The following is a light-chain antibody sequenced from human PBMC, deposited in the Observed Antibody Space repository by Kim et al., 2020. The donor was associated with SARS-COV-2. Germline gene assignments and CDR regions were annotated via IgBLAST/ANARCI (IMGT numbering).Light chain of an antibody. Sequence: VSPGQTASITCSGDKLGEKYACWYQQKPGQSPVLVIYQDTKRPAGIPERFSGSNSGNTATLTISVTQAMDEADYYCQTWDSMTVVFGGGTQLTVL. CDR2: QDT. CDR1: KLGEKY. CDR3: QTWDSMTVV. J-gene: IGLJ2*01. V-gene: IGLV3-1*01.